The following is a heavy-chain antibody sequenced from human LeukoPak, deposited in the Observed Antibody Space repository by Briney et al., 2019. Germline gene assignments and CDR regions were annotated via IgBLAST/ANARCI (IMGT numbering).Heavy chain of an antibody. J-gene: IGHJ3*02. CDR2: IRYDGRNK. V-gene: IGHV3-30*02. CDR1: GFIFSSYG. CDR3: AKALYSSGPDAFDI. Sequence: PGGSLRLSCAASGFIFSSYGMHWVRQAPGKGLEWVAMIRYDGRNKYYEESVKGRFTISRDNSKNTLYLQMNSLRAEDTAVYYCAKALYSSGPDAFDIWGQGTMVTVSS. D-gene: IGHD6-25*01.